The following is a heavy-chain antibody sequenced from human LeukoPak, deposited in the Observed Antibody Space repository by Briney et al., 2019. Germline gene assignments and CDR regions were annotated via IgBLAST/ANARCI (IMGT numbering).Heavy chain of an antibody. CDR1: GGSFSGYY. Sequence: PSETLTLTCAVYGGSFSGYYWSWIRQPPGKGLEWIGEINHSGSTNYNPSLKSRVTISVDTSKNQFSLKLSSVTAADTAVYYCAGGRPTGYWGKDFDYWGQGTLVTVSS. V-gene: IGHV4-34*01. CDR2: INHSGST. CDR3: AGGRPTGYWGKDFDY. J-gene: IGHJ4*02. D-gene: IGHD3-9*01.